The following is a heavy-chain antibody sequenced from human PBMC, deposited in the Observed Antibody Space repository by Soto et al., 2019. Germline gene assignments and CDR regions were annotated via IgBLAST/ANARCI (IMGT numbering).Heavy chain of an antibody. J-gene: IGHJ4*02. Sequence: QVQLVESGGGVVQPGRSLRLSCAASGFTFSSYGMHWVRQAPGKGLEWVAGISNDGSNKYYADSVKGRFTISRDNSKNTLYLQMNSLRAEDTAVYYCAKEPDIAVAGTNYFDYWGQGTLVTVSS. CDR3: AKEPDIAVAGTNYFDY. D-gene: IGHD6-19*01. CDR2: ISNDGSNK. CDR1: GFTFSSYG. V-gene: IGHV3-30*18.